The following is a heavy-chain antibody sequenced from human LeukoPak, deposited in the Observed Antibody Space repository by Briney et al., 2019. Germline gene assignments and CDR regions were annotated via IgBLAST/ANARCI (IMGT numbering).Heavy chain of an antibody. V-gene: IGHV4-34*01. CDR1: GGSFSGYY. CDR3: ARSPLWAGTYYFDY. J-gene: IGHJ4*02. Sequence: SETLSLTCAVYGGSFSGYYWSWIRQPPGKGLEWIGEINHSGSTNYNPSLKSRVTISVDTPKNQFSLKLSSVTAADTAVYYCARSPLWAGTYYFDYWGQGTLVTVSS. CDR2: INHSGST. D-gene: IGHD6-19*01.